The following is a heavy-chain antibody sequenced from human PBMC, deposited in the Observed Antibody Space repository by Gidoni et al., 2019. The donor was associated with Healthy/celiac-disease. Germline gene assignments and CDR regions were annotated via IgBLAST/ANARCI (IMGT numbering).Heavy chain of an antibody. D-gene: IGHD3-16*01. CDR1: GFTVSSNY. J-gene: IGHJ4*02. V-gene: IGHV3-66*01. CDR2: IYSGGST. Sequence: EVQLVESGGGLVQPGGSLRLSCAAPGFTVSSNYMSWVRQAPGKGLEWVSVIYSGGSTYYADSVKGRFTISRDNSKNTLYLQMNSLRAEDTAVYYCARADGVGGYDPDYWGQGTLVTVSS. CDR3: ARADGVGGYDPDY.